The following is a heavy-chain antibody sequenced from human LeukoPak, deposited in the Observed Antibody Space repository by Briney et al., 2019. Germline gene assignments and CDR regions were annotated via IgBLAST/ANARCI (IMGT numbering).Heavy chain of an antibody. D-gene: IGHD6-13*01. V-gene: IGHV3-53*01. J-gene: IGHJ6*02. CDR2: IYSGGST. CDR3: ARCIAAAGNSYGMDV. Sequence: GGSLRLSCAASGFTVSSNYMSWVRQAPGKGLEWVSVIYSGGSTYYADSVKGRFTISRDNSKNTLYLQMNSLRAEDTAVYYCARCIAAAGNSYGMDVWGQETTVTVSS. CDR1: GFTVSSNY.